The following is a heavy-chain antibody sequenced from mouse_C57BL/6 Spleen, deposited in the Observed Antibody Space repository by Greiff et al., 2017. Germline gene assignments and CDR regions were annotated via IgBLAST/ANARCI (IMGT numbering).Heavy chain of an antibody. CDR1: GFTFSDYY. D-gene: IGHD1-1*01. V-gene: IGHV5-12*01. Sequence: EVKLMESGGGLVQPGGSLKLSCAASGFTFSDYYMYWVRQTPEKRLEWVAYISNGGGSTYYPDTVKGRFTISRDNAKNTLYLQMSRLKSEDTAMYYCARGKDSRGGGDYWGQGTSVTVSS. CDR2: ISNGGGST. CDR3: ARGKDSRGGGDY. J-gene: IGHJ4*01.